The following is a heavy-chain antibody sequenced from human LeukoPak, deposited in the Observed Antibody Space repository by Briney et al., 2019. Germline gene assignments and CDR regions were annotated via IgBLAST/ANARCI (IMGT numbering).Heavy chain of an antibody. CDR3: ARQGLGRSGYYGHYFDF. CDR1: GGSITSYY. Sequence: PSETLSLTCTVSGGSITSYYWSWVRQPPGKGLEWVGYMYFSGTNNYSPSLKSRVTISVDTSKNQFSLKMTSVTAADTAVCYCARQGLGRSGYYGHYFDFWGQGILVTVSS. J-gene: IGHJ4*02. V-gene: IGHV4-59*08. D-gene: IGHD3-3*01. CDR2: MYFSGTN.